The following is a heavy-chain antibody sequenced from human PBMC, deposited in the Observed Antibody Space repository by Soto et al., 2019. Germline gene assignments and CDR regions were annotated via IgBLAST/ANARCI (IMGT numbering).Heavy chain of an antibody. CDR1: GYTFTSYY. Sequence: ASVKVSCKASGYTFTSYYMHWVRQAPGQGLEWVGIINPSGGTNYAQKFQGWVTMTRDTSISTAYMELSRLRSDDTAFYYCAGDGYDFGGYYGMDVWGQGTTVTVSS. V-gene: IGHV1-2*04. J-gene: IGHJ6*02. CDR2: INPSGGT. CDR3: AGDGYDFGGYYGMDV. D-gene: IGHD3-3*01.